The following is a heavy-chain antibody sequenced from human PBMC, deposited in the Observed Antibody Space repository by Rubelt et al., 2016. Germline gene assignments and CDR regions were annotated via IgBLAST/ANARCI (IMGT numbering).Heavy chain of an antibody. CDR1: GYTFTSYG. Sequence: QVQLVQSGAEVKKPGASVKVSCKASGYTFTSYGISWVRQAPGQGLEWMGWISAYNGNTNYAQKLQGRFTMTTDTSTSTAYMELRSRRADDTAVYYCARCYGSGSYGNWFDPWGQGTLVTVSS. J-gene: IGHJ5*02. CDR2: ISAYNGNT. CDR3: ARCYGSGSYGNWFDP. V-gene: IGHV1-18*01. D-gene: IGHD3-10*01.